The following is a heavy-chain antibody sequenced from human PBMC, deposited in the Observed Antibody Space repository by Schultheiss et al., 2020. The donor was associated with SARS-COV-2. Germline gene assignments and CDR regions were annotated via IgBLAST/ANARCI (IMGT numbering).Heavy chain of an antibody. CDR2: INHSGST. J-gene: IGHJ4*02. D-gene: IGHD5-24*01. Sequence: SETLSLTCAVYGGSFSGYYWSWIRQPPGKGLEWIGEINHSGSTNYNPSLKSRVTISVDTSKNQFSLQLNSVTPEDTAVYYCARTIGHFDYWGQGTLVTVSS. V-gene: IGHV4-34*01. CDR3: ARTIGHFDY. CDR1: GGSFSGYY.